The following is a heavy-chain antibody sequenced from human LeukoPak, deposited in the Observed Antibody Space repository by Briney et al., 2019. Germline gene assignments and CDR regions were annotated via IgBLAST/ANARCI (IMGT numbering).Heavy chain of an antibody. J-gene: IGHJ5*02. CDR1: GYTFTGYD. Sequence: GSVTVSCKASGYTFTGYDMQWVRQAPGQGLEWMGWINANSGGTNYAQKFQGRVTITRDTSITTAYMELSRLRSEDTAVYYCARSAAGDWFDLWGQGTLVTVSS. D-gene: IGHD6-13*01. CDR3: ARSAAGDWFDL. CDR2: INANSGGT. V-gene: IGHV1-2*02.